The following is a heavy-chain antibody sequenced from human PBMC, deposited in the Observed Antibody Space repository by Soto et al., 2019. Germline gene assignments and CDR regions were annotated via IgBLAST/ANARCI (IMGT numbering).Heavy chain of an antibody. Sequence: GSLRLSCAASGFTFSSYAMSWVRQAPWKGLEWVSAISGSGGSTYYADSVKGRFTISRDNSKNTLYLQMNSLRAEDTAVYYCAKAEYYYDSSGYYYDYYYGMDVWGQGTTVTVSS. CDR3: AKAEYYYDSSGYYYDYYYGMDV. V-gene: IGHV3-23*01. J-gene: IGHJ6*02. CDR1: GFTFSSYA. CDR2: ISGSGGST. D-gene: IGHD3-22*01.